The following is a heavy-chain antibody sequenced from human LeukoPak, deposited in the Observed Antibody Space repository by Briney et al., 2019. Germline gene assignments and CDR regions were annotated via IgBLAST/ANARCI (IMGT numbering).Heavy chain of an antibody. CDR2: ISRDGTTT. Sequence: GGSLRLSCAASGFTFDDYAMHWVRQVPGKGLEWVSLISRDGTTTYYADSVKGRFTISRDNSKNSLYLQMNSLRTEDTALYYCAIDISAFSHRGYSYGAFDYWGQGTLVTVSS. CDR1: GFTFDDYA. CDR3: AIDISAFSHRGYSYGAFDY. D-gene: IGHD5-18*01. V-gene: IGHV3-43*02. J-gene: IGHJ4*02.